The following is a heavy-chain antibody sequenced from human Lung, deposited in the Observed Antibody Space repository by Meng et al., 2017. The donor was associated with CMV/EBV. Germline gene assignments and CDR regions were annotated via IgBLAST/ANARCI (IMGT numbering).Heavy chain of an antibody. CDR1: GYTFTSYA. J-gene: IGHJ4*02. Sequence: QVRLVQPGSELKQPGASVKVSCRPSGYTFTSYAINWVRQAPGQGPDWMGWIDPNTGNPTYDQGFTGRFVFSLDTSVSTAYLQINSLRADDTAVYYCARDSPLDGYSLLDYWGQGTLVTVSS. CDR2: IDPNTGNP. D-gene: IGHD5-24*01. V-gene: IGHV7-4-1*02. CDR3: ARDSPLDGYSLLDY.